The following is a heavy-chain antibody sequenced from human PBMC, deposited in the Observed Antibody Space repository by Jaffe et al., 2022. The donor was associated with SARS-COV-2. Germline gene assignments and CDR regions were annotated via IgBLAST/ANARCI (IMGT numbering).Heavy chain of an antibody. Sequence: QVQLVESGGGVVQPGRSLRLSCAASGFTFSSYGMHWVRQAPGKGLEWVAVIWYDGSNKYYADSVKGRFTISRDNSKNTLYLQMNSLRAEDTAVYYCARDGEYPFGGMDVWGQGTTVTVSS. CDR1: GFTFSSYG. CDR2: IWYDGSNK. V-gene: IGHV3-33*01. J-gene: IGHJ6*02. CDR3: ARDGEYPFGGMDV. D-gene: IGHD3-3*01.